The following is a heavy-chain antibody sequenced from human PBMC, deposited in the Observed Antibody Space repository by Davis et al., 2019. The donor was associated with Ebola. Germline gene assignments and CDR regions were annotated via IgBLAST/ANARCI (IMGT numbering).Heavy chain of an antibody. V-gene: IGHV3-7*01. CDR3: AKDSGWQMSP. J-gene: IGHJ5*02. CDR1: GFTFSNFY. CDR2: IKEDGSEK. D-gene: IGHD6-19*01. Sequence: PGGSLRLSCAASGFTFSNFYMSWVRQAPGKGLEWVGKIKEDGSEKFYLASVKGRFTISRDNSRNSVYLQMNNLRGEDTAVYYCAKDSGWQMSPWGQGTLVTVAS.